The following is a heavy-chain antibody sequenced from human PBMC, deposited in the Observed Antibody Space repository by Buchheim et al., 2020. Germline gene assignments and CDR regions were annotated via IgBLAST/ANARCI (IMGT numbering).Heavy chain of an antibody. CDR2: MNPNTGNT. CDR3: ARGAGSSGWTADY. Sequence: QVQLVQSGAEVKKPGASVKVSCKASGYTFTSYDIHWVRQATGQGLEWMGWMNPNTGNTGHAQKFQGRVTMTRNTSISTAYMELSSLKSKGTAVYYCARGAGSSGWTADYWGQGTL. CDR1: GYTFTSYD. J-gene: IGHJ4*02. V-gene: IGHV1-8*01. D-gene: IGHD6-19*01.